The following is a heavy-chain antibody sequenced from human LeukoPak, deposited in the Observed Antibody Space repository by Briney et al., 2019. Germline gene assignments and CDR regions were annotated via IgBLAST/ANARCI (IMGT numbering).Heavy chain of an antibody. J-gene: IGHJ4*02. CDR1: GYSISSGYY. D-gene: IGHD3-3*01. CDR3: ARVPAYDFWSGYLY. CDR2: IYYSGST. V-gene: IGHV4-38-2*02. Sequence: SETLSLTCTVSGYSISSGYYWGWIRQPPGKGLEWIGSIYYSGSTYYNPSLKSRVTISVDTSKNQFSLKLSSVTAADTAVYYCARVPAYDFWSGYLYWGQGTLVTVSS.